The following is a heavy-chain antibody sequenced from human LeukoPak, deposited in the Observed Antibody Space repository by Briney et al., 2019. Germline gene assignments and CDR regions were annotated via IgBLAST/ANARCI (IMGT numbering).Heavy chain of an antibody. CDR1: GGSISSGDYY. V-gene: IGHV4-30-4*01. Sequence: PSETLSLTCTVSGGSISSGDYYWSWIRQPPGKGLEWIGYIYYSGSTYYNPSLKSRVTISVDTSKNQFSLKLSSVTVADTAVYYCARGRRVLGGCSGYVDWFDPWGQGTLVTVSS. CDR2: IYYSGST. J-gene: IGHJ5*02. CDR3: ARGRRVLGGCSGYVDWFDP. D-gene: IGHD5-12*01.